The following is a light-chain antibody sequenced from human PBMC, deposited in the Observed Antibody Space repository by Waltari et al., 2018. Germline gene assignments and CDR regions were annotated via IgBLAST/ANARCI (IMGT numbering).Light chain of an antibody. CDR2: NVR. V-gene: IGLV2-14*03. CDR3: FSYTSRSTVL. CDR1: INADNDFSY. Sequence: QSALTQPASVTGSLGQSITISCTGTINADNDFSYVSWFQQHPGRVPKLLIYNVRNRPSGTSDRFSGSKSGGTASLTISGLQSEDEADYYCFSYTSRSTVLFGGGTKLTVL. J-gene: IGLJ2*01.